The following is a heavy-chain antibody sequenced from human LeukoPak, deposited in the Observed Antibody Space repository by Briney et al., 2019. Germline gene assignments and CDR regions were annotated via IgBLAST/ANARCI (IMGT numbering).Heavy chain of an antibody. CDR3: ARGRLNHYYGSGSIFDY. CDR2: INHSGST. CDR1: GGSFSGYY. J-gene: IGHJ4*02. V-gene: IGHV4-34*01. D-gene: IGHD3-10*01. Sequence: KPSETLSLTCAVYGGSFSGYYWSWIRQPPGKGLEWIGEINHSGSTNYNPSLKSRVTISVDTSKNQFSLKLSSVTAADTAVYYCARGRLNHYYGSGSIFDYWGQGTLVTVSS.